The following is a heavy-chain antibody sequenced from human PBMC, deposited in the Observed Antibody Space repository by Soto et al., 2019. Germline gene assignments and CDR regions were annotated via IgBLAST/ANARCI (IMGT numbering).Heavy chain of an antibody. CDR2: ISYDGSNK. J-gene: IGHJ4*02. Sequence: GGSLRLSCAASGFTFSSYGMHWVRQAPGKGLEWVAVISYDGSNKYYADSVKGRFTISRDNSKNTLYLQMNSLRAEDTAVYYCAKDLEMATTLDYWGQGTLVTVSS. V-gene: IGHV3-30*18. CDR1: GFTFSSYG. D-gene: IGHD3-3*01. CDR3: AKDLEMATTLDY.